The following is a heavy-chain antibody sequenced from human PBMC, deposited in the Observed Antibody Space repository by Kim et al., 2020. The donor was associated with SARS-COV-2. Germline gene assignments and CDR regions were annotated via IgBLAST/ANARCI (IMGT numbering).Heavy chain of an antibody. CDR1: GYTFTSYD. J-gene: IGHJ5*02. CDR2: MNPNSGNT. D-gene: IGHD2-15*01. CDR3: ARGGWYGNWFDP. Sequence: ASVKVSCKASGYTFTSYDINWVRQATGQGLEWMGWMNPNSGNTGYAQKFQRRVTMTRNTSISTAYMELSSLRSEDTAVYYCARGGWYGNWFDPWGQGTLVTVSS. V-gene: IGHV1-8*01.